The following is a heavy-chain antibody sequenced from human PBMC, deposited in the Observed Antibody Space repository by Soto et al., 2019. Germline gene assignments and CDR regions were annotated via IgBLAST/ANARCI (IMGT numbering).Heavy chain of an antibody. Sequence: PGESLKISCKGSGYSFTSYWIGWVRQMPGKGLEWMGIIYPGDSDTRYSPSFQGQVTISADKSISTAYLQWSSLKASDTAMYYCARLYFGGGLWFGELLAQGYYGMDVWGQGTTVTVSS. CDR1: GYSFTSYW. CDR3: ARLYFGGGLWFGELLAQGYYGMDV. D-gene: IGHD3-10*01. CDR2: IYPGDSDT. V-gene: IGHV5-51*01. J-gene: IGHJ6*02.